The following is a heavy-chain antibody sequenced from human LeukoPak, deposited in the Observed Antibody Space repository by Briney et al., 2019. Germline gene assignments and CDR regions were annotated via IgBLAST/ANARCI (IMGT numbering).Heavy chain of an antibody. J-gene: IGHJ4*02. CDR1: GFTLSSHW. CDR3: ARWDIRGTAHQLDY. Sequence: GGSLRLSCAASGFTLSSHWMTWVRQAPGKGLEWVANINQDASAKYYVASVRGRFTISRDNAKNSIYLQMNSLRVDDTAVYYCARWDIRGTAHQLDYWGQGTRVTVSS. CDR2: INQDASAK. V-gene: IGHV3-7*01. D-gene: IGHD5-12*01.